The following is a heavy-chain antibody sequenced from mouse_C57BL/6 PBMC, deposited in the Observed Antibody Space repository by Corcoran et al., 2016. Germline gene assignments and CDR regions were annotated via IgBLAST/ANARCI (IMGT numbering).Heavy chain of an antibody. CDR3: ARYFDYPYYFDY. D-gene: IGHD2-4*01. Sequence: QIQLVQSGPELKKPGETVKISCKASGYTFTTYGMSWVKQAPGKGLKWMGWINTYSGVPTYADDFKGRFAFSLETSASTAYLQINNLKNEDTATYFCARYFDYPYYFDYWGQGTTLTVSS. CDR1: GYTFTTYG. CDR2: INTYSGVP. J-gene: IGHJ2*01. V-gene: IGHV9-3*01.